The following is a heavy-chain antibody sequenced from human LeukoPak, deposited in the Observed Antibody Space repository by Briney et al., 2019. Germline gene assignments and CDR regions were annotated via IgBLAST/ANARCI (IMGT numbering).Heavy chain of an antibody. CDR3: ARDDGDYWLPIFDY. J-gene: IGHJ4*02. CDR1: GYTFTSYG. V-gene: IGHV1-18*01. CDR2: ISAYNGNT. D-gene: IGHD4-17*01. Sequence: ASVKVSCKASGYTFTSYGISWVRQAPGQGLEWMGWISAYNGNTNYAQKLQGRVTMTTDTSTSTAYMELRSLRSDDTAVYYCARDDGDYWLPIFDYWGQGTLVTVSS.